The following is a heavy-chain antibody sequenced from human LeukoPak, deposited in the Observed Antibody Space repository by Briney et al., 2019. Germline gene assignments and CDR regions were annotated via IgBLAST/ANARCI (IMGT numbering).Heavy chain of an antibody. J-gene: IGHJ4*02. CDR1: GFTFTNAW. Sequence: GGSLRLSCVDSGFTFTNAWMSWVRQAPGKGLEWIGRIKSKTDGETTNYAEPVRGRFTISRDDTKSAVYLQMNSLKIEDTAVYYCTTDLGTYYHGSQRLIPIDYWGQGTLVTVSS. V-gene: IGHV3-15*01. CDR3: TTDLGTYYHGSQRLIPIDY. D-gene: IGHD3-10*01. CDR2: IKSKTDGETT.